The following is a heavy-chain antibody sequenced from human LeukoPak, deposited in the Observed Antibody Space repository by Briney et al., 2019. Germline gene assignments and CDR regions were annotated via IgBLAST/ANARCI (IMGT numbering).Heavy chain of an antibody. J-gene: IGHJ4*02. V-gene: IGHV3-74*03. CDR2: INSDGSSI. CDR3: AREGRVSGYDFDC. Sequence: GGSLRLSCAASGFTFDDYAMHWVRQAPGKGLVWVSRINSDGSSITYAGSVKGRFTISRDNAKNTLYLQMNSLRVEDTAVYYCAREGRVSGYDFDCWGQGTLVTVSS. D-gene: IGHD5-12*01. CDR1: GFTFDDYA.